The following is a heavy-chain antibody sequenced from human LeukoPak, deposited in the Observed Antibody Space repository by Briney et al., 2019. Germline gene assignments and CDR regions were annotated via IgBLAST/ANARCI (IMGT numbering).Heavy chain of an antibody. CDR1: GGTFSSYG. V-gene: IGHV1-69*13. J-gene: IGHJ4*02. CDR3: ARGVVRGVPFDY. Sequence: GASVKVSCKASGGTFSSYGISWVRQAPGQGLEWMGGIIPIFGTANYAQKFQGRVTITADESTSTAYMELSSLRSEDTAVYYCARGVVRGVPFDYWGQGTLVTVSS. CDR2: IIPIFGTA. D-gene: IGHD3-10*01.